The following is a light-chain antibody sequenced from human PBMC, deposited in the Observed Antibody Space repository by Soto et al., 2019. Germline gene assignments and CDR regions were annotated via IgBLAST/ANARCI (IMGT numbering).Light chain of an antibody. CDR1: QSISSD. J-gene: IGKJ5*01. Sequence: QSPSTLSSSPSEIATLSCRSSQSISSDVAWYQQKPGQAPSLLIYDAYNRATGITARFSGSGSGTDFTLTISRLEPEDFAIYYCQQSSNSQVTFGQGTRMDIK. V-gene: IGKV3D-11*02. CDR3: QQSSNSQVT. CDR2: DAY.